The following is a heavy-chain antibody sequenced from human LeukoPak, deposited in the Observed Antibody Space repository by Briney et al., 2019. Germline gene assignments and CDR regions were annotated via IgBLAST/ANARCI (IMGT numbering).Heavy chain of an antibody. CDR1: GFTFSSYA. CDR3: AKDIATYSSGWYITYYYYGMDV. Sequence: GGSLRLPCAASGFTFSSYAMSWVRQAPGKGLEWVSAISGSGGSTYYADSVKGRFTISRDNSKNTLYLQMNSLRAEDTAVYYCAKDIATYSSGWYITYYYYGMDVWGQGTTVTVSS. CDR2: ISGSGGST. J-gene: IGHJ6*02. D-gene: IGHD6-19*01. V-gene: IGHV3-23*01.